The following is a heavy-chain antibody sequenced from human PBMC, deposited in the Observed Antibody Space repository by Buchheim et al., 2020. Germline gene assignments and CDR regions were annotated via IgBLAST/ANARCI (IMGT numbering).Heavy chain of an antibody. D-gene: IGHD6-6*01. V-gene: IGHV3-7*01. CDR2: INQDGSDT. Sequence: VQLVESGGGVVQPGGSLRLSCAASGFTFSGYWLRWVRQAPGKGLVWVSHINQDGSDTYYADSVKGRFTISRDNAKNSLYLQMKSLRAEDTAVYYCAREDIAARPWDYWGQGTL. J-gene: IGHJ4*02. CDR3: AREDIAARPWDY. CDR1: GFTFSGYW.